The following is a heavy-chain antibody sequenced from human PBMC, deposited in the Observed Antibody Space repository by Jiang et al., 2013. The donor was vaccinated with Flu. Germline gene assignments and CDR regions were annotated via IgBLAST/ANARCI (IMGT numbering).Heavy chain of an antibody. CDR3: ARRGSSGWYYFDY. Sequence: QMPGKGLEWMGIIYPGDSDTRYSPSFQGQVTISADKSISTAYLQWSSLKASDTAMYYCARRGSSGWYYFDYWGQGTLVTVSS. J-gene: IGHJ4*02. D-gene: IGHD6-19*01. V-gene: IGHV5-51*01. CDR2: IYPGDSDT.